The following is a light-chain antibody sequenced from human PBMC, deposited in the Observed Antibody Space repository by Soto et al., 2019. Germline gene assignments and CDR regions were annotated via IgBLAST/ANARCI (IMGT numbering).Light chain of an antibody. CDR3: SSYTSSSTLLYV. CDR1: SSDVGGYNY. V-gene: IGLV2-14*01. CDR2: DVS. J-gene: IGLJ1*01. Sequence: QSALTQPASVSGSTGQSITISCTGTSSDVGGYNYVSWYQQHPGKAPKLMIYDVSNRPSGVSNRFSGSKSGNTASLTISGLQAEDEADYYCSSYTSSSTLLYVFGTGTKLPVL.